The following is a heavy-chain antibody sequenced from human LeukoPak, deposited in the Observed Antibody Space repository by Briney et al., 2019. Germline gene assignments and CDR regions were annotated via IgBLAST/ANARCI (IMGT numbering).Heavy chain of an antibody. D-gene: IGHD6-19*01. CDR3: ARVVAVAKRGDCFDY. CDR2: INHSGST. Sequence: PSETLSLTCAVYGGSFSGYYWSWIRQPPGKGLEWIGEINHSGSTNYNPSLKSRVTISVDTSKNQFSLKLSSVTAADTAVYYCARVVAVAKRGDCFDYWGQGTLVTVSS. CDR1: GGSFSGYY. V-gene: IGHV4-34*01. J-gene: IGHJ4*02.